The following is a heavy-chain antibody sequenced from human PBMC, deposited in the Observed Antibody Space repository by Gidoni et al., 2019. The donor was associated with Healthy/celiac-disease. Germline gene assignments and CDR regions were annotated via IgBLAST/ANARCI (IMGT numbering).Heavy chain of an antibody. CDR2: INHSGST. V-gene: IGHV4-34*01. J-gene: IGHJ4*02. CDR3: ARGRGYGMKVFDY. D-gene: IGHD1-1*01. Sequence: QVKLQQWGAGMLKPSEALSLTCAVNGGSFSGYYWSWIRQPPGKGLEWIGEINHSGSTNYNPSLKRRVTISVYTSKNQSSLTLSSVTAADTAVYYCARGRGYGMKVFDYWGQGTLVTVSS. CDR1: GGSFSGYY.